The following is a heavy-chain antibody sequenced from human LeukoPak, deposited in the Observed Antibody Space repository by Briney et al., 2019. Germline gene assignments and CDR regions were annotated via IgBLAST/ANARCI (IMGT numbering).Heavy chain of an antibody. Sequence: GGSLRLSCAASGFTFSSYAMSWVRQAPGKGLEWVSAISGSGGSTYYADSVKGRFTISRDNSKNTLYPQMNSLRAEDTAVYYCAKDKRPITYYYDSSGYSWGQGTLVTVSS. CDR1: GFTFSSYA. V-gene: IGHV3-23*01. J-gene: IGHJ4*02. CDR3: AKDKRPITYYYDSSGYS. D-gene: IGHD3-22*01. CDR2: ISGSGGST.